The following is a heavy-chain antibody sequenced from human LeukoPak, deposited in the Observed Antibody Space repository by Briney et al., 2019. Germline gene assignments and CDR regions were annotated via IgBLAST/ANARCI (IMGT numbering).Heavy chain of an antibody. CDR2: IAYDGSIT. V-gene: IGHV3-30-3*01. CDR1: GFTLSSYP. J-gene: IGHJ4*02. D-gene: IGHD1-26*01. Sequence: GGSLRLSCAASGFTLSSYPMHWVRQAPGKGLEWLAVIAYDGSITLYTDSVKGRFTISRDSSKNTLYLQMNSLRTEDTAVYYCARGYSGSYGRFDYWGQGTLVTVSS. CDR3: ARGYSGSYGRFDY.